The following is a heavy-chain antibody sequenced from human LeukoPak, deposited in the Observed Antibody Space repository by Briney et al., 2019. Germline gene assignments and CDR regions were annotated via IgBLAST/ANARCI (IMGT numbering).Heavy chain of an antibody. CDR1: GGSISSYY. CDR3: ARDRGDDYGDYNEFDY. Sequence: LETLSLTCTVSGGSISSYYWSWIRQPAGKGLEWIGRIYTSGSTNYNPSLKSRVTMSVDTSKNQFSLKLSSVTAADTAVYYCARDRGDDYGDYNEFDYWGQGTLVTVSS. J-gene: IGHJ4*02. V-gene: IGHV4-4*07. D-gene: IGHD4-17*01. CDR2: IYTSGST.